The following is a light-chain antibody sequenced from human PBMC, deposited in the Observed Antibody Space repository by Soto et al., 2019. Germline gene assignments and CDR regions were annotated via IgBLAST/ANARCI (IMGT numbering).Light chain of an antibody. CDR3: QQVGSSPIT. CDR2: GAS. Sequence: EIALTQSPGTLSLSPGERATLSCRASQSVNRSYLVWYQQRPGQAPRLLIYGASSRATGIPDRFSGSASGADFTLTISRLEPEDFAVYYCQQVGSSPITFGQGTRLEIK. CDR1: QSVNRSY. V-gene: IGKV3-20*01. J-gene: IGKJ5*01.